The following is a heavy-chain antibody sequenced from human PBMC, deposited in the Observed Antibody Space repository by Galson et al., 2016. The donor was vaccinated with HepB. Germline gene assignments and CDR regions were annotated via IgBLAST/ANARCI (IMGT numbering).Heavy chain of an antibody. Sequence: SVKVSCKASGGTFSSYAINWMRQAPGQGLEWMGGIIPMFGRANYAQRFQGKVTITADESTGTAYMEMSSMRSDDTAGYYCARVDYYGSGTHYYFDYWGQGTLVTVS. V-gene: IGHV1-69*13. CDR2: IIPMFGRA. J-gene: IGHJ4*02. D-gene: IGHD3-10*01. CDR3: ARVDYYGSGTHYYFDY. CDR1: GGTFSSYA.